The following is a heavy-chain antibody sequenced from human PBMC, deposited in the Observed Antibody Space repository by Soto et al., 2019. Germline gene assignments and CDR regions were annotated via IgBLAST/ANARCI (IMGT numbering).Heavy chain of an antibody. V-gene: IGHV3-74*01. Sequence: EVQLVESGGGLVQPGGSLRLSRAASGFTFSSYWMHWVRQAPGKGLVWVSRIYSDGVTTNYADSVKGRFTISRGNAKNTLYLQMNSLRAEDTAVYFCARGLYRDYGHDYWGQGTLVTVSS. J-gene: IGHJ4*02. CDR3: ARGLYRDYGHDY. D-gene: IGHD3-10*01. CDR2: IYSDGVTT. CDR1: GFTFSSYW.